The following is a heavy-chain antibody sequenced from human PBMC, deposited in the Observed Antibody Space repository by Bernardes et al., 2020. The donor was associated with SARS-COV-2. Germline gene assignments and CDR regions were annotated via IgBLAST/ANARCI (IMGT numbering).Heavy chain of an antibody. Sequence: GGSLRLSCAVSGFTFSSYWIHWVRQAPGKGLVWVSRINTDGTTTNYADSVKGRFTVSRDNAKNTVFLQLNSLSAEDTAVYYCTRGYCSGGSCYGFWFDPRGQGTLVTVSS. CDR3: TRGYCSGGSCYGFWFDP. J-gene: IGHJ5*02. D-gene: IGHD2-15*01. CDR1: GFTFSSYW. CDR2: INTDGTTT. V-gene: IGHV3-74*01.